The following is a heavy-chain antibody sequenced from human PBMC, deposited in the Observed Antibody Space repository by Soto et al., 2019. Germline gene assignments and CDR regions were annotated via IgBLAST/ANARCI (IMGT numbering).Heavy chain of an antibody. CDR2: IIPIFGTA. CDR3: ARQTVTKLYYYYRMDV. Sequence: QVQLVQSGAEVKKPGSSVKVSCKASGGTFSSYAISWVRQAPGQGLEWMGGIIPIFGTANYAQKFQGRVTITADESTSTAYMELSSLRSEDTAVYYCARQTVTKLYYYYRMDVWGQGTTVTVSS. CDR1: GGTFSSYA. V-gene: IGHV1-69*01. J-gene: IGHJ6*02. D-gene: IGHD4-17*01.